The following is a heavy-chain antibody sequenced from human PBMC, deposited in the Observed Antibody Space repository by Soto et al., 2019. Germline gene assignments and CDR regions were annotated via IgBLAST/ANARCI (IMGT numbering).Heavy chain of an antibody. CDR2: IIPIFGTA. V-gene: IGHV1-69*13. CDR1: GGTFSSYA. J-gene: IGHJ4*02. Sequence: GASVKVSCKASGGTFSSYAISWVRQAPGQGLEWMGGIIPIFGTANYAQKFQGRVTITADESTSTAYMELSSLRSEDTAVYYCARDRGYSGYVKWDYWGQGTLVTVSS. D-gene: IGHD5-12*01. CDR3: ARDRGYSGYVKWDY.